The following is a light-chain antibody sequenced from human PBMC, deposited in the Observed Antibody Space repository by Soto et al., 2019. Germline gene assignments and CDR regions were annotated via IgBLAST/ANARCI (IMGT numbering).Light chain of an antibody. CDR2: GPS. CDR1: ESVGSNY. J-gene: IGKJ1*01. CDR3: QQYGPSPT. Sequence: EIVLTQSPGTLSLSPGERATLSCRASESVGSNYLAWYQQKHGQAPRLLVYGPSTRATGIPDRFSGSGSGTEFTLTITRLDPEDFAVYFCQQYGPSPTFGQGTKVEIK. V-gene: IGKV3-20*01.